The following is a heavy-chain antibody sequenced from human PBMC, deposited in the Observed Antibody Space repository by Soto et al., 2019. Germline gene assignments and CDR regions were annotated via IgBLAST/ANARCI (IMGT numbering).Heavy chain of an antibody. CDR3: AHLAYYDFWSGYHRSNWFDP. CDR1: GYTLTELS. CDR2: FDPEDGET. D-gene: IGHD3-3*01. Sequence: ASVKVSCKVSGYTLTELSMHWVRQAPGKGLEWMGGFDPEDGETIYAQKFQGRVTMTEDTSTDTAYMELSSLRSEDTAVYYRAHLAYYDFWSGYHRSNWFDPWGQGTLVTVSS. J-gene: IGHJ5*02. V-gene: IGHV1-24*01.